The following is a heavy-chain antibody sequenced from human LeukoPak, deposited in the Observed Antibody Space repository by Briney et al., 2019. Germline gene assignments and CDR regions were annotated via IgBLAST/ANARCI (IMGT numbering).Heavy chain of an antibody. CDR2: ISTYNGNT. D-gene: IGHD2-21*01. CDR3: ARDHGGTFVVTWFDP. CDR1: GYMVISYG. J-gene: IGHJ5*02. V-gene: IGHV1-18*01. Sequence: ASVKVSCKASGYMVISYGINWVRQAPGQGLEWMGWISTYNGNTNYAQNFQGRVTLTTDTSTSTAYMELRSLTSDDTAVYYCARDHGGTFVVTWFDPWGQGTLVTVSS.